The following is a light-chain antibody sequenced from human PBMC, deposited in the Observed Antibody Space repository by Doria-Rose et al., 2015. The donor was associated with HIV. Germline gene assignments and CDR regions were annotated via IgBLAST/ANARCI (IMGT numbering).Light chain of an antibody. CDR1: QSLLYTSKNY. J-gene: IGKJ3*01. V-gene: IGKV4-1*01. CDR3: QQYYDTPS. CDR2: WAS. Sequence: DIRLTQSPESLGMSLGERATLNCESNQSLLYTSKNYLAWYQQKPGQPPKLLIYWASTRQSRVPARFSGSGSGTDFTLTISSLEAEDVAVYYCQQYYDTPSFGPGTTVDIK.